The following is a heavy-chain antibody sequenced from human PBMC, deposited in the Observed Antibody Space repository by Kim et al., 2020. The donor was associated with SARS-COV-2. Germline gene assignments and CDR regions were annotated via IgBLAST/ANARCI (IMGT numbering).Heavy chain of an antibody. V-gene: IGHV3-30*04. Sequence: GGSLRLSCAASGFTFSSYAMHWVRQAPGKGLEWVAVISYDGSNKYYADSVKGRFTISRDNSKNTLYLQMNSLRAEDTAVYYCAREGYQLLPYNWFDPWGQGTLVTVSS. CDR3: AREGYQLLPYNWFDP. CDR1: GFTFSSYA. J-gene: IGHJ5*02. CDR2: ISYDGSNK. D-gene: IGHD2-2*01.